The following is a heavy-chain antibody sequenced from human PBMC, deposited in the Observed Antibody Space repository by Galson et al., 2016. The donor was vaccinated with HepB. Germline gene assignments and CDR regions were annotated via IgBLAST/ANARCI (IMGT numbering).Heavy chain of an antibody. CDR2: IKSHIDGGTT. J-gene: IGHJ6*02. CDR1: GFTFSNVW. Sequence: SLRLSCAASGFTFSNVWMTWVRQAPGKGLEWVGRIKSHIDGGTTHYAAPVKGRFSISRDDSRDTLYLQMNSLKTEDTAVYFCTTDRRRGYDYYGTDVWGQGTTVTVS. D-gene: IGHD4-17*01. V-gene: IGHV3-15*01. CDR3: TTDRRRGYDYYGTDV.